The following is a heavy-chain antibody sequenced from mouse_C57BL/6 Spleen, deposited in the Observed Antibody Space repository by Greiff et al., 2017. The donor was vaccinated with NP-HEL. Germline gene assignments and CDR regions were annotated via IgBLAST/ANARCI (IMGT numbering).Heavy chain of an antibody. Sequence: VQLQQSGPELVKPGASVKMSCKASGYTFTDYNMHWVKQSHGKSLEWIGYINPNNGGTSYNQKFKGKATLTVNKSSSTAYMELRSLTSEDSAVYYCHYYYGSSYHDYWGQGTTLTVSS. CDR3: HYYYGSSYHDY. V-gene: IGHV1-22*01. D-gene: IGHD1-1*01. J-gene: IGHJ2*01. CDR1: GYTFTDYN. CDR2: INPNNGGT.